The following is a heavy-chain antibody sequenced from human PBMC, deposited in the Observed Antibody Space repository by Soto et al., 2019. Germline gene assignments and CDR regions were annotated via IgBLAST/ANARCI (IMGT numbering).Heavy chain of an antibody. J-gene: IGHJ6*03. CDR2: IYYSGST. V-gene: IGHV4-59*08. Sequence: SETLSLTCTVSGGSISSYYWSWIRQPPGKGLEWIGYIYYSGSTNYNPSLKSRVTISVDTSKNQFSLKLSSVTAADTAVYYCARHAGLVLDYYYYMDVWGKGTTVTVSS. D-gene: IGHD6-19*01. CDR1: GGSISSYY. CDR3: ARHAGLVLDYYYYMDV.